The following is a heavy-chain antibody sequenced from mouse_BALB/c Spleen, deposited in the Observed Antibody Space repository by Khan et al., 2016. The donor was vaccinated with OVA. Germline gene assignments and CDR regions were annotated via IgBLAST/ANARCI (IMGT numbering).Heavy chain of an antibody. V-gene: IGHV5-17*02. Sequence: EVKVVESGGGLVQPGGSRKLSCAASGFTFSSYGMHWVRQAPEKGLEWVAYISGDSSTIYYADTVKGRFTISRDNPKNNLFLQMTSLMSEDTAIYYCATSYYYGYYFDYWGPGTTLTVSS. CDR3: ATSYYYGYYFDY. CDR1: GFTFSSYG. J-gene: IGHJ2*01. CDR2: ISGDSSTI. D-gene: IGHD1-1*01.